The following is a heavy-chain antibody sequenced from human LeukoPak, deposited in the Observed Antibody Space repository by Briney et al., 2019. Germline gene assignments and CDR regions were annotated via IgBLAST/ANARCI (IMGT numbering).Heavy chain of an antibody. Sequence: SSETLSLTCTVSGNSISSGDNYWSWIRQPAGKGLEWIGRIYTSGSTNYNPSLKSRVTISVDTSKNQFSLKLCSVTAADTAVYYCARNPYSRAYYYMDVWGKGTTVTVSS. D-gene: IGHD6-13*01. CDR2: IYTSGST. CDR3: ARNPYSRAYYYMDV. J-gene: IGHJ6*03. V-gene: IGHV4-61*02. CDR1: GNSISSGDNY.